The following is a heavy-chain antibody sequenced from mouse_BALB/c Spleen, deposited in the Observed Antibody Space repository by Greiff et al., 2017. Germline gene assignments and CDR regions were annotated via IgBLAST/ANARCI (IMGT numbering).Heavy chain of an antibody. D-gene: IGHD1-1*01. CDR2: ISSGGST. Sequence: EVQLVESGGGLVKPGGSLKLSCAASGFTFSSYAMSWVRQTPEKRLEWVASISSGGSTYYPDSVKGRFTISRDNARNILYLQMSSLRSEDTAMYYCARDYGSSYCAMDYWGQGTSVTVSS. CDR3: ARDYGSSYCAMDY. CDR1: GFTFSSYA. V-gene: IGHV5-6-5*01. J-gene: IGHJ4*01.